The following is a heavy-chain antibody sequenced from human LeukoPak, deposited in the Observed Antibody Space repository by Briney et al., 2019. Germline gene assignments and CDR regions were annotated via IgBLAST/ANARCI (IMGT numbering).Heavy chain of an antibody. J-gene: IGHJ4*02. Sequence: GGSLRLSCAASGFTFSSYAMHWVRQAPGKGLEWVAVISYDGSNKYYADSVKGRFTISRDNSKNTLYLQMNSLRAEDTAVYYCARGVDTAMGGLFDYWGQGTLVTVSS. CDR3: ARGVDTAMGGLFDY. D-gene: IGHD5-18*01. CDR1: GFTFSSYA. V-gene: IGHV3-30-3*01. CDR2: ISYDGSNK.